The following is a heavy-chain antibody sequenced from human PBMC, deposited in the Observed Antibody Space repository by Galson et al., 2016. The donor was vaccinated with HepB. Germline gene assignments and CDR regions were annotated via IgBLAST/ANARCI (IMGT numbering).Heavy chain of an antibody. J-gene: IGHJ6*02. CDR1: GFTFSAYW. CDR2: IKPDGSDK. V-gene: IGHV3-7*03. CDR3: ASWSYGMDV. Sequence: SLRLSCAASGFTFSAYWMSWVRQAPGKGLEWVANIKPDGSDKYYVDSVKGRFTISRDSAKNSLYLQMNSLRAEDTAVYYCASWSYGMDVWGQGTTVTVSS.